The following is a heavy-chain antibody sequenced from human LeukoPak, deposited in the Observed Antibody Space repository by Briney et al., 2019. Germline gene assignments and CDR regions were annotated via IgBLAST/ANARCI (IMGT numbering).Heavy chain of an antibody. CDR3: VRGDGHLLSSFVDY. D-gene: IGHD2-2*01. CDR2: INGDGRNI. J-gene: IGHJ4*02. V-gene: IGHV3-74*01. CDR1: GFTFSSYW. Sequence: GGSLRLSCVASGFTFSSYWMHWVRQDPRKGLVWVSRINGDGRNINYADSVKGRFTISRDNAKNTLYLQMSSLRAEDTAVYYCVRGDGHLLSSFVDYWGQGTLVTVSS.